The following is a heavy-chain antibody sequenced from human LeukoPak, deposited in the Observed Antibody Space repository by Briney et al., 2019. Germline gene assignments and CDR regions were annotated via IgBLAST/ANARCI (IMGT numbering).Heavy chain of an antibody. CDR3: ARDEVTY. Sequence: AGTLSLSCAASGFTFSSHRWSWVRQPPGKGLEWVAHIKEDGSEKYYVDSVKGRFTISRDNAKNSLYLQVNRLRSEDTAVYYCARDEVTYWGGGILVTVSS. CDR1: GFTFSSHR. V-gene: IGHV3-7*01. J-gene: IGHJ4*02. CDR2: IKEDGSEK.